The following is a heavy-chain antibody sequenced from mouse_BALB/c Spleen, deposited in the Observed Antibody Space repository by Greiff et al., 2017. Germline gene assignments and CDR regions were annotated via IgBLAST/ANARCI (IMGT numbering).Heavy chain of an antibody. D-gene: IGHD2-1*01. V-gene: IGHV5-4*02. J-gene: IGHJ4*01. CDR3: ARDTYGNYYAMDY. CDR2: ISDGGSYT. Sequence: VQLKESGGGLVKPGGSLKLSCAASGFTFSDYYMYWVRQTPEKRLEWVATISDGGSYTYYPDSVKGRFTISRDNAKNNLYLQMSSLKSEDTAMYYCARDTYGNYYAMDYWGQGTSGTVSS. CDR1: GFTFSDYY.